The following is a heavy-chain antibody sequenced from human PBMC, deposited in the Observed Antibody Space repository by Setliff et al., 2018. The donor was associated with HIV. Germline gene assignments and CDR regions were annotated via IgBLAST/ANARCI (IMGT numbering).Heavy chain of an antibody. D-gene: IGHD6-6*01. J-gene: IGHJ5*02. CDR2: ITANDGNS. Sequence: PGGSLRLSCVVSGVTFSIYSMAWVRQAPGSGLEWVSGITANDGNSYYADSVKGRFTISKDISKNTLYLQMNSLRAEDTAVYYCAREGSSSSWFDPWGQGTLVTVSS. CDR3: AREGSSSSWFDP. V-gene: IGHV3-23*01. CDR1: GVTFSIYS.